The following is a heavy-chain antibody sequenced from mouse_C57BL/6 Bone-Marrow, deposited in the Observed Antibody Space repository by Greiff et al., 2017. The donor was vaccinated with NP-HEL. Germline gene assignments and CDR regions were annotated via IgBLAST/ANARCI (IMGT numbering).Heavy chain of an antibody. D-gene: IGHD2-1*01. CDR1: GSAFSSSW. V-gene: IGHV1-82*01. CDR2: IYPGDGDT. J-gene: IGHJ1*03. Sequence: QVQLQQSGPELVKPGASVKISCKASGSAFSSSWMNWVKQRPGKGLEWIGRIYPGDGDTNYNGKFKGKATLTADKSSSTAYMQLSSLTSEDSAVYFCARSYGNYCWYFDVWGTGTTVTVSS. CDR3: ARSYGNYCWYFDV.